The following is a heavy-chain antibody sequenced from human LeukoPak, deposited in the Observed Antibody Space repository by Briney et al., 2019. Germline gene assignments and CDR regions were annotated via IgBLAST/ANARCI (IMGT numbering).Heavy chain of an antibody. J-gene: IGHJ4*02. D-gene: IGHD3-9*01. Sequence: SETLSLTCTVSGGSISSSSYYWGWIRQPPGKGLEWIGSIYYSGSTYYNPSLKSRVTISVDTSKNQFSLKLSPVTAADTAVYYCARTPAGYDILTGYYAAHFDYWGQGTLVTVSS. CDR2: IYYSGST. CDR3: ARTPAGYDILTGYYAAHFDY. V-gene: IGHV4-39*01. CDR1: GGSISSSSYY.